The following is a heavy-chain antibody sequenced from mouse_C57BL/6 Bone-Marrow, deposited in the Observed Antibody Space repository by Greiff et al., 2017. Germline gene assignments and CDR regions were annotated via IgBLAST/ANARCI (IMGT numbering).Heavy chain of an antibody. Sequence: EVHLVESGGGLVKPGGSLKLSCAASGFTFSSYAMSWVRQTPEKRLEWVATISDGGSYTYYPDNVKGRFTISRDNAKNNLYLQMSHLKSEDTAMYYCARDVGYYALYYFDYWGQGTTLTVSS. CDR1: GFTFSSYA. V-gene: IGHV5-4*01. CDR3: ARDVGYYALYYFDY. D-gene: IGHD1-1*02. CDR2: ISDGGSYT. J-gene: IGHJ2*01.